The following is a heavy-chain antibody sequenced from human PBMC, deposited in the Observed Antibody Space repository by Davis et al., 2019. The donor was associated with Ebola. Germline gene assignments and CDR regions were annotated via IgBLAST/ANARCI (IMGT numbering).Heavy chain of an antibody. J-gene: IGHJ6*02. CDR2: ISAYNGNT. CDR1: GYTFTSYG. CDR3: ARKYGTQDYYYGMDV. D-gene: IGHD3/OR15-3a*01. V-gene: IGHV1-18*01. Sequence: ASVKVSCKASGYTFTSYGISWVRQAPGQGLEWMGWISAYNGNTNYAQKLQGRVTMTTDTSTSTAYMELRTLRSDDTAVYYCARKYGTQDYYYGMDVWGQGTTVTVSS.